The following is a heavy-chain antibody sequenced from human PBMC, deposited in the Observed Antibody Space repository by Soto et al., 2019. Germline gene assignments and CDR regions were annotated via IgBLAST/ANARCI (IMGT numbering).Heavy chain of an antibody. V-gene: IGHV4-39*01. CDR1: ADSSTISNSY. J-gene: IGHJ4*02. Sequence: KTSETLSLTCTGSADSSTISNSYWGWLRQPPGKGLQWIGSSSYNGGTFYNPSLKGRVAISVDTSKKQSSLQVTSVTAADTAVYYCARHRIEVVWRGFDFWGQGSPVTVSS. CDR3: ARHRIEVVWRGFDF. CDR2: SSYNGGT. D-gene: IGHD1-1*01.